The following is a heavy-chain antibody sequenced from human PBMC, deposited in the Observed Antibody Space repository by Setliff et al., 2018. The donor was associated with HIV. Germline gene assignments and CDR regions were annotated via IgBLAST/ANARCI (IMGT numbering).Heavy chain of an antibody. D-gene: IGHD4-17*01. CDR1: GYSFTKYE. J-gene: IGHJ4*02. Sequence: ASVKVSCKASGYSFTKYEINWVRQAPGQGLEWLGWVSPSIGNSDFAQGFTGRFVFSSDTSVRTAYLQIVGLKTEDTAVYFCARDDYANTDLDFWGPGTLVTVSS. CDR3: ARDDYANTDLDF. CDR2: VSPSIGNS. V-gene: IGHV7-4-1*01.